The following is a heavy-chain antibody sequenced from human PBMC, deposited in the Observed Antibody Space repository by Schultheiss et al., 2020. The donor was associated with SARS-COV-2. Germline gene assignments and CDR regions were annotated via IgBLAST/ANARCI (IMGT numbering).Heavy chain of an antibody. CDR3: ARVIDIGELWVYYYYGMDV. CDR1: GFTFINYE. CDR2: ISSSSSYI. J-gene: IGHJ6*02. V-gene: IGHV3-21*05. D-gene: IGHD3-10*01. Sequence: GGSLRLSCDTSGFTFINYEMNWVRQAPGKGLEWVSYISSSSSYIYYADSVKGRFTISRDNAKNSLYLQMNSLRAEDTAVYYCARVIDIGELWVYYYYGMDVWGQGTTVTVSS.